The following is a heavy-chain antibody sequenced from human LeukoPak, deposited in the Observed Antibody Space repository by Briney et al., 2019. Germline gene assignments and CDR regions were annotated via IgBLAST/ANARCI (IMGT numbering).Heavy chain of an antibody. CDR1: GYTFTSYG. Sequence: ASVKVSCKASGYTFTSYGISWVRQAPGQGLERMGWISAYNGNTNYAQKLQGRVTMTTDTSTSTAYMELSSLRSEDTAVYYCATDSRWLQPTLNYWGQGTLVTVSS. J-gene: IGHJ4*02. V-gene: IGHV1-18*01. CDR2: ISAYNGNT. D-gene: IGHD5-24*01. CDR3: ATDSRWLQPTLNY.